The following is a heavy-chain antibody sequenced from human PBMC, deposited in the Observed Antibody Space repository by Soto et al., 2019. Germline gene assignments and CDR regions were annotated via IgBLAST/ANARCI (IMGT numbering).Heavy chain of an antibody. D-gene: IGHD3-3*01. CDR1: GFTFSSYG. Sequence: QVQLVESGGGVVQPGRSLRLSCAASGFTFSSYGMHWVRQAPGKGLERVAVIWYDGSNKYYADSVKGRFTISRDNSKYTLYLQMNSLGAEDTAVYYCARDFNENDFWSGTTYGIDVWGQGTTVTVSS. CDR3: ARDFNENDFWSGTTYGIDV. J-gene: IGHJ6*02. V-gene: IGHV3-33*01. CDR2: IWYDGSNK.